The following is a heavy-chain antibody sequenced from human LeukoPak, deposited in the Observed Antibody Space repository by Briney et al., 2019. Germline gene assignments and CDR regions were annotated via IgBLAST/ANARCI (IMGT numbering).Heavy chain of an antibody. D-gene: IGHD7-27*01. CDR1: GFTFSSYS. CDR2: ISSSSSYI. Sequence: GGSLRLSCAASGFTFSSYSMNWVRQAPGKGLEWVSSISSSSSYIYYADSVKGRFTISRDNAKNSLYLQINSLRAEDTAVYYCGRGVTGRGFDPWGQGTLVTVSS. CDR3: GRGVTGRGFDP. V-gene: IGHV3-21*01. J-gene: IGHJ5*02.